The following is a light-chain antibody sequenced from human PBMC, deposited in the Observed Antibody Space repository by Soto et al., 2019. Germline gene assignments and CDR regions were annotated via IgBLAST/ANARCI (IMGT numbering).Light chain of an antibody. J-gene: IGKJ1*01. CDR1: QSISSW. CDR2: DAS. Sequence: IQMPQSPSALSASLGDRSTITCLASQSISSWLAWYQQKPGKAPKLLIYDASTLQSGVPSRYSGSGSGTEFTLTISNLQPDDFATYYCQQYESYSPWTFGQGTKVDIK. CDR3: QQYESYSPWT. V-gene: IGKV1-5*01.